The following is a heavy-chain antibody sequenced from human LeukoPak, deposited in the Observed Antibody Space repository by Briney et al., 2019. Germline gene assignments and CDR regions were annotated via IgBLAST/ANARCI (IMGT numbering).Heavy chain of an antibody. CDR1: GFTFSSYA. CDR2: ISGSGGSI. D-gene: IGHD3-16*01. Sequence: GGSLRLSCAASGFTFSSYAMSWVRQAPGKGLEWVSAISGSGGSIGYADSVKGRFTISRDNAKNSLYLQMNSLRAEDTALYYCAKETLEGGAFDIWGQGTMVTVSS. V-gene: IGHV3-23*01. CDR3: AKETLEGGAFDI. J-gene: IGHJ3*02.